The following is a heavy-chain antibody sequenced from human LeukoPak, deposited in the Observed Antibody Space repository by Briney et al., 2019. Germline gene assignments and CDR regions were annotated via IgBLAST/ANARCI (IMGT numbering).Heavy chain of an antibody. V-gene: IGHV3-66*01. CDR1: GFSVSGTY. CDR2: LYRDGTI. J-gene: IGHJ4*02. Sequence: PGGSLRLSCAASGFSVSGTYMSWVRQAPGKGLEWVSILYRDGTIYYADSVKGRFTISRDNAKNSLYLQMNSLRAEDTAVYYCARDRCSSTSCYVTYWGQGTLVTVSS. D-gene: IGHD2-2*01. CDR3: ARDRCSSTSCYVTY.